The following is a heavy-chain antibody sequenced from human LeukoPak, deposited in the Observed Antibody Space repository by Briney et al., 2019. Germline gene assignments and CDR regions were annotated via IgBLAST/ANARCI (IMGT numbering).Heavy chain of an antibody. J-gene: IGHJ5*02. V-gene: IGHV4-59*11. Sequence: SETLSLTCTVPGGSISSHYWSWIRQPPGKGLEWIGCIYHSGSTKYNPSLKSRITISVDTSKNQFSLKLSSVTAADTAVYYCARLYDSSTYTNWLDPWGQGTLVTVSS. CDR2: IYHSGST. D-gene: IGHD3-22*01. CDR1: GGSISSHY. CDR3: ARLYDSSTYTNWLDP.